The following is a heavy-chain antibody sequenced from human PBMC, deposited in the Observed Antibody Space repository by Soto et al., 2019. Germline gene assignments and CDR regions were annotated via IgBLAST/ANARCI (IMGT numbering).Heavy chain of an antibody. Sequence: SETLSLTCTVSGGSISSYYWSWIRQPPGKGLEWIGYIYYSGSTNYNPSLKSRVTISVDTSKSQFSLKLSSVTAADTAVYYCARTKQRGWFDPWGQGTLVTVSS. V-gene: IGHV4-59*01. CDR2: IYYSGST. CDR3: ARTKQRGWFDP. J-gene: IGHJ5*02. CDR1: GGSISSYY.